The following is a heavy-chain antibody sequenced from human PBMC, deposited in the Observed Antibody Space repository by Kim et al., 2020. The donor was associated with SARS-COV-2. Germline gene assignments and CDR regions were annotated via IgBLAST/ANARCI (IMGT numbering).Heavy chain of an antibody. CDR1: GFTFSSYG. CDR3: AKVGVRMVRGVIPRTPYLDS. J-gene: IGHJ4*02. D-gene: IGHD3-10*01. Sequence: GGSLRLSCAASGFTFSSYGMHWVRQAPGKGLEWVAVISYDGSNKYYADSVKGRFTISRDNSKNTLYLQMNSLRAEDTAVYYCAKVGVRMVRGVIPRTPYLDSWGQGTLVTVSS. V-gene: IGHV3-30*18. CDR2: ISYDGSNK.